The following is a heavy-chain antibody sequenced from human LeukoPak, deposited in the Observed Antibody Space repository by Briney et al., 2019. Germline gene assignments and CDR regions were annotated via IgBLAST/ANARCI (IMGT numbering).Heavy chain of an antibody. CDR3: ANTGAFDI. J-gene: IGHJ3*02. V-gene: IGHV3-48*01. Sequence: GGSLRLSCAASGFSLNTYAMHWVRQAPGKGLEWVSYISSSSSTIYYADSVKGRSTISRDNAKNSLYLQMNSLRAEDTAVYYCANTGAFDIWGQGTMVTVSS. CDR1: GFSLNTYA. CDR2: ISSSSSTI.